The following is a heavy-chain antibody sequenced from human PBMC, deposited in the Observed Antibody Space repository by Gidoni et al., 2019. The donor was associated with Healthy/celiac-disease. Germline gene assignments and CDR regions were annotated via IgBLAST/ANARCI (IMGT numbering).Heavy chain of an antibody. CDR3: AKGRIAARHLFDY. Sequence: EVQLLESGGGLVQPGGSLRLSCAASGFTFSSDAMSWVRQAPGKGLEWVSAISGSGGSTYYADSVKGRFTISRDNSKNTLYLQMNSLRAEDTAVYYCAKGRIAARHLFDYWGQGTLVTVSS. V-gene: IGHV3-23*01. D-gene: IGHD6-6*01. CDR2: ISGSGGST. CDR1: GFTFSSDA. J-gene: IGHJ4*02.